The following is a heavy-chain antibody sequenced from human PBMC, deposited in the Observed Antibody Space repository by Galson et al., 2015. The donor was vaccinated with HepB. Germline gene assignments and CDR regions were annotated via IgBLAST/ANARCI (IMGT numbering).Heavy chain of an antibody. CDR1: GFTFSNAW. CDR3: TTDYSAAAGCFDY. D-gene: IGHD6-13*01. Sequence: SLRLSCAASGFTFSNAWMNWVRQAPGKGLEWVGRIKSKTDGGTTDYAAPVKGRFTISRDDSKNTLYLQMNSLKTEDTAVYYCTTDYSAAAGCFDYWGQGTLVTVSS. J-gene: IGHJ4*02. V-gene: IGHV3-15*07. CDR2: IKSKTDGGTT.